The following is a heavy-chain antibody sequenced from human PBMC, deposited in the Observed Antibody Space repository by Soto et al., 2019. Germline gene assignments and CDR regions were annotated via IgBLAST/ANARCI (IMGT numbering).Heavy chain of an antibody. Sequence: EVQLLDSGGGLVQPGGSLRLSCAASGFTFSSYAMNWVRQAPGKGLEWVSVISGSGGSTYYADSVKGRFTISRDNSTHTLYLQMNSLRAEDTAVYYCARRGPGTDFDYWGQGTLVTVSS. CDR1: GFTFSSYA. V-gene: IGHV3-23*01. CDR3: ARRGPGTDFDY. J-gene: IGHJ4*02. D-gene: IGHD6-13*01. CDR2: ISGSGGST.